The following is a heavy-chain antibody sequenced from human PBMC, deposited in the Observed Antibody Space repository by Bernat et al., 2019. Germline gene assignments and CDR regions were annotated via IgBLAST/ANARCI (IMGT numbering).Heavy chain of an antibody. Sequence: QVQLVQSGAEVKKPGASVKVSCKASGYTFTSYGISWVRQAPGQGLEWMGWISAYNGNTNYAQKLQGRVTMTTDTSTSTAYMELSSLRSEDTAVYYCARGTQASYDFWSGYYTQRGAPDYYYMDVWGKGTTVTVSS. V-gene: IGHV1-18*01. J-gene: IGHJ6*03. CDR1: GYTFTSYG. CDR2: ISAYNGNT. D-gene: IGHD3-3*01. CDR3: ARGTQASYDFWSGYYTQRGAPDYYYMDV.